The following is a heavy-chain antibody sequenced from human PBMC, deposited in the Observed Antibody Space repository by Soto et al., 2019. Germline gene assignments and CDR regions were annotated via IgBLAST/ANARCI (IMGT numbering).Heavy chain of an antibody. V-gene: IGHV3-23*01. CDR3: ATLMAVAGPGWGRAFDH. D-gene: IGHD6-19*01. CDR1: GFSFSTYG. Sequence: EVQLLASGGGLVQPGGSLRLSCAASGFSFSTYGMNWVRQAPGKGLEWVSILKNGGTYYADSVKGRFTISRDNSKNTLSLQMNRVTVEETATYFCATLMAVAGPGWGRAFDHWGQGTLVSVSS. J-gene: IGHJ4*02. CDR2: LKNGGT.